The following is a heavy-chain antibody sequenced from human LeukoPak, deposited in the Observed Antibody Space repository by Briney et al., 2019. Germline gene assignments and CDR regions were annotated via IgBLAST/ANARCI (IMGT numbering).Heavy chain of an antibody. CDR2: IYTSGST. J-gene: IGHJ4*02. V-gene: IGHV4-4*07. CDR3: ARDPTSGSSWAHFDY. Sequence: SETLSLTCTVSGGSISSYYWSWIRQPAGKGLEWIGRIYTSGSTNCNPSLKSRVTMSVDTSKNQFSLKLSSVTAADTAVYYCARDPTSGSSWAHFDYWGQGTLVTVSS. CDR1: GGSISSYY. D-gene: IGHD6-13*01.